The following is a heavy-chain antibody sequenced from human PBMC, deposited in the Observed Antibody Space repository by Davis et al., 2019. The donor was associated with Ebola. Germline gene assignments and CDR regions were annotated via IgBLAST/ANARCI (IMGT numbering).Heavy chain of an antibody. CDR2: IKQDGSEK. V-gene: IGHV3-7*03. Sequence: GGSLRLSCAASGFTFSSYWMSWVRQAPGKGLEWVANIKQDGSEKYYVDSVKGRFTISRDNAKNSLYLQMNSLRAEDTAVYYCARGQQQLVPNYGMDVWGQGTTVTVSS. CDR1: GFTFSSYW. CDR3: ARGQQQLVPNYGMDV. D-gene: IGHD6-13*01. J-gene: IGHJ6*02.